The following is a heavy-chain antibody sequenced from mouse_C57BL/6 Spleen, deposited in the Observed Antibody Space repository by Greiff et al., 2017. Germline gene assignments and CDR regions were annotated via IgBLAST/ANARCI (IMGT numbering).Heavy chain of an antibody. CDR1: GFNIKDDY. CDR3: TTPNLTWFAY. D-gene: IGHD4-1*01. Sequence: EVQLQESGAELVRPGASVSLSCTASGFNIKDDYMHWVKQRPEQGLEWIGWIDTENGDTEYASKFQGKATITADTSSITAYLQLISLTSEDTAVYYCTTPNLTWFAYWGQGTLVTVSA. V-gene: IGHV14-4*01. CDR2: IDTENGDT. J-gene: IGHJ3*01.